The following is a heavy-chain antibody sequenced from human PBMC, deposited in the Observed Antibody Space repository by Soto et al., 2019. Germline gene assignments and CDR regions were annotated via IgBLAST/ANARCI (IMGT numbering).Heavy chain of an antibody. V-gene: IGHV3-72*01. CDR1: GFTFSDHY. CDR3: ARGGTPIDY. Sequence: LRLSCAAFGFTFSDHYMDWVRQAPGKGLEWVGRIRNKANSYTTEYAASVKGRFTISRDDSKNSLFLQMNSLRFDDTAVYYCARGGTPIDYWGQGTLVTVPS. CDR2: IRNKANSYTT. D-gene: IGHD3-16*01. J-gene: IGHJ4*02.